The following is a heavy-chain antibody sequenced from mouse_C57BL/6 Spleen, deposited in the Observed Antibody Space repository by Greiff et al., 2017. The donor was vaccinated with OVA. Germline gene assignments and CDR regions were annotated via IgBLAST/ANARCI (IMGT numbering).Heavy chain of an antibody. CDR3: ARYGNYADYYAMDY. Sequence: VQLQQPGAELVKPGASVKLSCKASGYTFTSYWMQWVKQRPGQGLEWIGEIDPSDSYTNYNQKFKGKATLTVDTSSSTAYMQLSRLTSEDSAVYYCARYGNYADYYAMDYWGQGTSVTVAS. CDR1: GYTFTSYW. D-gene: IGHD2-1*01. V-gene: IGHV1-50*01. CDR2: IDPSDSYT. J-gene: IGHJ4*01.